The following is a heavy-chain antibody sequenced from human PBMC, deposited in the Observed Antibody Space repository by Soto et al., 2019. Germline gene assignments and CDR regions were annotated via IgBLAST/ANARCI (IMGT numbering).Heavy chain of an antibody. Sequence: EVQLLESGGGLVQPGGSLRLSCAASGFTFSSYAMSWVRQAPGKGLEWFSVISGSGDSTYYADSVRGRFTISRDNSKKTLYLQMNSLRAEETAVYYCAKDRDGAAAGPTKFYGMDVWGQGTTVTVSS. V-gene: IGHV3-23*01. J-gene: IGHJ6*02. CDR2: ISGSGDST. CDR1: GFTFSSYA. D-gene: IGHD6-13*01. CDR3: AKDRDGAAAGPTKFYGMDV.